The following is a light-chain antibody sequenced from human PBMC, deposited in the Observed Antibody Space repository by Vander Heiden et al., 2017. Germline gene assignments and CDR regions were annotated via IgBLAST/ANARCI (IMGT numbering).Light chain of an antibody. CDR3: QQCDSTPFT. CDR1: QSISSY. Sequence: DIQMTQSPSSLSASEGDRVTITCRASQSISSYLNWYQQKPGKAPKLLIYAASSLQSGVPSRFSGSASGTDFTLTISMLQPEDFTTYYCQQCDSTPFTFGHGTKVDIK. J-gene: IGKJ3*01. CDR2: AAS. V-gene: IGKV1-39*01.